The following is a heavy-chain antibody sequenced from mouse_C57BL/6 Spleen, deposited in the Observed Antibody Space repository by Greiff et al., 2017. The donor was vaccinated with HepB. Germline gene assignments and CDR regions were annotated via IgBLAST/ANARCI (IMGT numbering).Heavy chain of an antibody. CDR2: INPNNGGT. D-gene: IGHD2-2*01. CDR3: ARWLPSYYAMDY. Sequence: EVQLQQSGPELVKPGASVKISCKASGYTFTDYYMNWVKQSHGKSLEWIGDINPNNGGTSYNQKFKGKATLTVDKSSSTAYMELRSLTSEDSAVYYCARWLPSYYAMDYWGQGTSVTVSS. V-gene: IGHV1-26*01. CDR1: GYTFTDYY. J-gene: IGHJ4*01.